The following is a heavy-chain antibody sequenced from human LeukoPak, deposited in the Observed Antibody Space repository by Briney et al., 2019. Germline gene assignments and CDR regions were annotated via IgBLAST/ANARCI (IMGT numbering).Heavy chain of an antibody. V-gene: IGHV3-23*01. J-gene: IGHJ4*02. CDR1: GFTFSSYA. CDR2: ISGSGDGT. Sequence: SGGSLRLSCAASGFTFSSYAMSWVRQAPGKGLEWVSSISGSGDGTYHTDSVKGRFTISRDNSRNTVYLQMSSLRVEDTAVYYCAKRRDYFDYWGQGTLVTVSP. CDR3: AKRRDYFDY.